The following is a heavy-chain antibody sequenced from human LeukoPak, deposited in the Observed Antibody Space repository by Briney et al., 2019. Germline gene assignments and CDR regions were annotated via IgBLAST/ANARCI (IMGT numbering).Heavy chain of an antibody. D-gene: IGHD4-17*01. J-gene: IGHJ4*02. Sequence: GASVKVSCKASGYTFTSYGISCVRQAPGQGLEWMGWISAYNGNTNYAQKLQGRVTMTTDTSTSTAYMELRSLRSDDTAVYYCARDRATTVTTWAEIDYWGQGTLVTVSS. CDR3: ARDRATTVTTWAEIDY. V-gene: IGHV1-18*01. CDR2: ISAYNGNT. CDR1: GYTFTSYG.